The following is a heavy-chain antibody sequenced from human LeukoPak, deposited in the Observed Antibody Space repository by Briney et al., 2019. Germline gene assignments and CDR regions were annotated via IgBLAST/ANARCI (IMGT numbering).Heavy chain of an antibody. CDR2: IGSGDNII. CDR3: ARDSRGVQRVPSIDY. CDR1: GFTFRDFF. V-gene: IGHV3-11*01. J-gene: IGHJ4*02. Sequence: GGSLRLSCTASGFTFRDFFMTWIRQTPGKGLEWVSYIGSGDNIIYYADSVKGRFTISRDNARNSVFLHMNSLRGEDTAVYYCARDSRGVQRVPSIDYWGQGNLVTVSS. D-gene: IGHD6-13*01.